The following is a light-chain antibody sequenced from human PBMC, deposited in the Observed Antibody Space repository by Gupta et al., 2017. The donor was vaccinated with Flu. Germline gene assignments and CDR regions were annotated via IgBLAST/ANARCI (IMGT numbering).Light chain of an antibody. CDR1: GSVSTENN. Sequence: GSVSTENNPHWYRQLPGQPPRILLYRTDRRSSGVPDRFSGFIFGDKAALTITGAQADDESYYYCQLYLGPDLQWVFGGGARLTVL. J-gene: IGLJ3*02. CDR3: QLYLGPDLQWV. CDR2: RTD. V-gene: IGLV8-61*01.